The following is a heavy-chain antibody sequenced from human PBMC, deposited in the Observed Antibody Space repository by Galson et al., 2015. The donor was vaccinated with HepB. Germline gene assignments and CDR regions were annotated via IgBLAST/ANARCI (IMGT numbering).Heavy chain of an antibody. CDR3: ARYYDFWSGYQNYYYAMDV. V-gene: IGHV4-59*01. J-gene: IGHJ6*02. CDR2: IYYSGST. Sequence: SETLSLTCTVSGGSISSYYWSWIRQPPGKGLEWIGYIYYSGSTNYNPSLTSRVTISVDTSKNQFSLKLKSVTAADTAVYYCARYYDFWSGYQNYYYAMDVWGQGTTVTVSS. D-gene: IGHD3-3*01. CDR1: GGSISSYY.